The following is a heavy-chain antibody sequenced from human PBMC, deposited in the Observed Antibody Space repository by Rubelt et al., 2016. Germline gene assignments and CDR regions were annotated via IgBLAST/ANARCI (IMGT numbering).Heavy chain of an antibody. V-gene: IGHV4-59*01. D-gene: IGHD3-10*01. CDR2: IYYSGGT. CDR1: GGSISSYY. CDR3: AGMGSYYYYYYMDV. Sequence: QVQLQESGPGLVKPSETLSLTCTVSGGSISSYYWSWIRQPPGKGLEWVGYIYYSGGTNYNPPSRSRVTISVETSKNQVSLKLSSVTAADTAVYYCAGMGSYYYYYYMDVWGKGTTVTVSS. J-gene: IGHJ6*03.